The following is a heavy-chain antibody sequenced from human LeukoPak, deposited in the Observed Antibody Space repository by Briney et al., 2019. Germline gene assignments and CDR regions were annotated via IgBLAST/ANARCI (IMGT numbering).Heavy chain of an antibody. CDR3: AASTTNSHYMDV. D-gene: IGHD2/OR15-2a*01. Sequence: GASVKVSCKVSGYTLTELSMHWVRQAPGKGREWMGGFDPEDGETIYAQKFQGRVTMTEDTSTDTAYMELSSLRSEDTAVYYCAASTTNSHYMDVWGKGTTVNISS. CDR1: GYTLTELS. V-gene: IGHV1-24*01. CDR2: FDPEDGET. J-gene: IGHJ6*03.